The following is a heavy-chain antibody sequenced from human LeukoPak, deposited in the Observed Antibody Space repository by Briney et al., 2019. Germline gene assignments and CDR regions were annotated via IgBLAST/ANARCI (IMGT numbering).Heavy chain of an antibody. V-gene: IGHV3-21*01. CDR1: GFTFSSYS. D-gene: IGHD3-3*02. J-gene: IGHJ4*02. CDR3: ERDHFWSGYYYFDY. Sequence: GGSLRLSCAASGFTFSSYSMNWVRQAPGKGLEWVSSISSSSSYIYYADSVKGRFTISRDNAKNSLYLQMNSLRAEDTAVYYCERDHFWSGYYYFDYWGQGTLVTVSS. CDR2: ISSSSSYI.